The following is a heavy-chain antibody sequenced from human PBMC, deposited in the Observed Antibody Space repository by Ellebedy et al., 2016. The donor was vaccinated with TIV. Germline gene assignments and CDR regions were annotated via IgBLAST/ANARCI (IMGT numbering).Heavy chain of an antibody. V-gene: IGHV4-39*07. CDR1: GGSISSSSYY. CDR3: ARDSIVVVAATQHFDY. CDR2: IYYSGST. Sequence: SETLSLTXTVSGGSISSSSYYWGWIRQPPGKGLEWIGSIYYSGSTYYNPSLKSRVTISVDTSKNQFSLKLSSVTAADTAVYYCARDSIVVVAATQHFDYWGQGTLVTVSS. D-gene: IGHD2-15*01. J-gene: IGHJ4*02.